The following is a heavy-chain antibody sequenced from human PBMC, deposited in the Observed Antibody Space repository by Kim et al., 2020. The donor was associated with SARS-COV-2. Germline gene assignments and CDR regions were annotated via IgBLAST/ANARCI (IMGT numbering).Heavy chain of an antibody. CDR3: ARGIQLSYYFDY. D-gene: IGHD5-18*01. V-gene: IGHV3-30*04. CDR2: ISYDGSNK. J-gene: IGHJ4*02. CDR1: GFTFSSYA. Sequence: GGSLRLSCAVSGFTFSSYAMHWVRQAPGKGLEWVAVISYDGSNKYYADSVKGRFTISRDNSKNTLYLQMNSLRAEDTAVYYCARGIQLSYYFDYWGQGTLVTVSS.